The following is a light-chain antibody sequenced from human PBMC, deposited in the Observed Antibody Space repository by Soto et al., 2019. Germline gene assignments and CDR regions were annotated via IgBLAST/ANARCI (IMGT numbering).Light chain of an antibody. Sequence: EIVLTQSPGTLSLSPGERATLTCRASQSVTSSYLAWYQQKPGQAPRLLMYGASSRATGIPDRFSGSGSGTDFTLTISRLEPEDFAVYYGQQYGSSPLTFGPGTKVDIK. CDR1: QSVTSSY. J-gene: IGKJ3*01. CDR3: QQYGSSPLT. CDR2: GAS. V-gene: IGKV3-20*01.